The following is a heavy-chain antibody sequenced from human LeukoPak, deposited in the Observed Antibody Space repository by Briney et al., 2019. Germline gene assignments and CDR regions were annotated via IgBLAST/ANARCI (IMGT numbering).Heavy chain of an antibody. CDR1: GFTFSSYS. CDR3: ARDLPTHDAFDI. Sequence: GGSLRLSCAASGFTFSSYSMYWVRQAPGKGLEWVSSIGSSSSYIYYADSVKGRFTISRDNAKNSLYLQMNSLRAEDTAVYYCARDLPTHDAFDIWGQGTMVTVSS. V-gene: IGHV3-21*01. J-gene: IGHJ3*02. CDR2: IGSSSSYI.